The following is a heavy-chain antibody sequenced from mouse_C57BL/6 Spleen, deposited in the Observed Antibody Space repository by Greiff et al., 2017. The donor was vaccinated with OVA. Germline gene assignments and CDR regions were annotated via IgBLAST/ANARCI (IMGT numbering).Heavy chain of an antibody. CDR3: ARTGLLDY. J-gene: IGHJ2*01. V-gene: IGHV1-76*01. D-gene: IGHD4-1*01. CDR1: GYTFTDYY. Sequence: QVQLKESGAELVRPGASVKLSCKASGYTFTDYYINWVKQRPGQGLEWIARIYPGSGNTYYNEKFKGKATLTAEKSSSTAYMQLSSLTSEDSAVYFCARTGLLDYWGQGTTLTVSS. CDR2: IYPGSGNT.